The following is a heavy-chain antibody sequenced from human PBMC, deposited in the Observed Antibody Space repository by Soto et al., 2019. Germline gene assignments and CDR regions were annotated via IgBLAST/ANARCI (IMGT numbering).Heavy chain of an antibody. CDR1: GYTFTSYG. CDR2: ISAYNGNT. V-gene: IGHV1-18*01. D-gene: IGHD6-19*01. Sequence: ASVKVSCKASGYTFTSYGISWVRQAPGQGLEWMGWISAYNGNTNYAQKLQGRVTMTTDTSTSTAYMELRSLRSDDTAVYYCARDSSGWYYFDYWGQGPLVTVSS. J-gene: IGHJ4*02. CDR3: ARDSSGWYYFDY.